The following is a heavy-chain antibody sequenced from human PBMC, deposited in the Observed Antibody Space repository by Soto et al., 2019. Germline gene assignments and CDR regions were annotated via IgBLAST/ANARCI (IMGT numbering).Heavy chain of an antibody. D-gene: IGHD2-21*02. CDR2: MSAYHGNT. V-gene: IGHV1-18*01. J-gene: IGHJ6*02. Sequence: ASVRVSCTAAGYTFTIYGISWVRQASGQGLEWMGWMSAYHGNTNYAQKLQGRVTITTDTYTSTAYMELRSLRSDDTAVYYCAREHIVVVTSIRVFGMDXWGQGTPVTVS. CDR3: AREHIVVVTSIRVFGMDX. CDR1: GYTFTIYG.